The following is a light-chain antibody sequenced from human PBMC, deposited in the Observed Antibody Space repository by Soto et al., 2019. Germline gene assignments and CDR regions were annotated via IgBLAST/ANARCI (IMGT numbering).Light chain of an antibody. CDR3: AAWNDTANGPGYV. Sequence: QSVLTPPPSASVTPGQRVTISCSGSSSLIGSNYVNWYQHLPGTAPKLLIYIDDKRPSGAPDRFSGSKSGTSASLAISGPQSEDEGDYVWAAWNDTANGPGYVFGTGTKVTVL. V-gene: IGLV1-44*01. CDR2: IDD. J-gene: IGLJ1*01. CDR1: SSLIGSNY.